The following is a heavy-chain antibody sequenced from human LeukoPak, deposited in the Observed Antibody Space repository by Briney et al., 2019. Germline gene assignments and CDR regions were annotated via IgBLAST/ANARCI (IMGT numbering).Heavy chain of an antibody. CDR1: GFTFSSYW. CDR2: IKQDGSEK. D-gene: IGHD3-10*01. V-gene: IGHV3-7*01. Sequence: PGGSLRLSCAASGFTFSSYWMSWVRQAPGKGLEWVANIKQDGSEKYYVDSVKGRFTISRDNAKNSLYLQMNSLRAEDTAVYYCARGYYYGSGSYRPMFFPAVCDYWGQGTLVTVSS. J-gene: IGHJ4*02. CDR3: ARGYYYGSGSYRPMFFPAVCDY.